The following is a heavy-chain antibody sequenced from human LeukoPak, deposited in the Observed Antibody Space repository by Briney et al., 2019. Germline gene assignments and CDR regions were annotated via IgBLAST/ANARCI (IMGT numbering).Heavy chain of an antibody. CDR3: ARRQGVTTYWYFDL. V-gene: IGHV4-59*08. J-gene: IGHJ2*01. CDR2: IYYSGST. Sequence: SETLSLTCTVSGGSISSYYWSWIRQPPGKGLEWLGYIYYSGSTNYNPSLKSRVTMSVDTSKRQFSLKLSSVTAADTAVYYCARRQGVTTYWYFDLWGRGTLVTVSS. CDR1: GGSISSYY. D-gene: IGHD4-17*01.